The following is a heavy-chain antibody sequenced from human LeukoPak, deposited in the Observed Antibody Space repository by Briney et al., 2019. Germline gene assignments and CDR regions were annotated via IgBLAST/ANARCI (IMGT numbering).Heavy chain of an antibody. CDR2: IYSGGST. Sequence: PGGSLRLSCAASGFTVSSNYMSWVRQAPGKGLEWVSVIYSGGSTYYADSVKVRFTISRDNSKNTLYLQMNSLRAEDTAVYYCAREYCSSTSCSYFDYWGQGTLVTVSS. D-gene: IGHD2-2*01. CDR1: GFTVSSNY. CDR3: AREYCSSTSCSYFDY. V-gene: IGHV3-66*02. J-gene: IGHJ4*02.